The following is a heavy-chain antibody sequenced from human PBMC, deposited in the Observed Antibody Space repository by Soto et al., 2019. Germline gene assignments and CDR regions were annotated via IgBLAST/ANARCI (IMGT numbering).Heavy chain of an antibody. D-gene: IGHD6-19*01. Sequence: GGSLRLSCAASGFTFSSYAMHWVRQAPGKGLEWVAVISYDGSNKYYADSVKGRFTISRDNSKNTLYLQMNSLRAEDTAVYYCARGLRQWLVRNWFDPWGQGTLVTVSS. CDR1: GFTFSSYA. CDR2: ISYDGSNK. V-gene: IGHV3-30-3*01. CDR3: ARGLRQWLVRNWFDP. J-gene: IGHJ5*02.